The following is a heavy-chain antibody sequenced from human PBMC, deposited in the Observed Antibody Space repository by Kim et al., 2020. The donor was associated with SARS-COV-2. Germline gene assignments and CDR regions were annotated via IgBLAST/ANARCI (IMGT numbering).Heavy chain of an antibody. CDR3: ARVFGY. D-gene: IGHD3-10*01. J-gene: IGHJ4*02. CDR2: SSAGNII. Sequence: SSAGNIIHYADSVKGRFTISRDNAKNSLYLQMNGLRVEDTAVYYCARVFGYWGQGALATVSA. V-gene: IGHV3-11*04.